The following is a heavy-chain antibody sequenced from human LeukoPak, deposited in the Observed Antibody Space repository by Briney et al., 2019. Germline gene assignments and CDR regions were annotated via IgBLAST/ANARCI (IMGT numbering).Heavy chain of an antibody. CDR2: ISSSSSTI. V-gene: IGHV3-48*01. CDR3: ARGYCSGGSCYTREKFFDY. D-gene: IGHD2-15*01. J-gene: IGHJ4*02. Sequence: GGSLRLSCAASGFTFSSYSMNWVRQAPGKGLEWVSYISSSSSTIYYADSVKGRFTISRDNAKNSLYLQMNGLRAEDTAVYYCARGYCSGGSCYTREKFFDYWGKGTLVTVSS. CDR1: GFTFSSYS.